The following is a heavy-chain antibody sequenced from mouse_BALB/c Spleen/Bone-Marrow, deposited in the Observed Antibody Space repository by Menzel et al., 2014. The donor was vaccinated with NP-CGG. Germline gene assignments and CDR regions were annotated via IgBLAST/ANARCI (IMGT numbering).Heavy chain of an antibody. V-gene: IGHV1-69*02. D-gene: IGHD4-1*01. CDR3: ARNWVYFDY. Sequence: QVQLQQSGAELVKPGAPVKLSCKASGYTFTSYWMNWVKQRPGRGLEWIGRIDPSGSETHYNQKFKDKATLTVDKSSSTAYIQHSSLTSEDSAVYYCARNWVYFDYWGQGTTLTVSS. J-gene: IGHJ2*01. CDR2: IDPSGSET. CDR1: GYTFTSYW.